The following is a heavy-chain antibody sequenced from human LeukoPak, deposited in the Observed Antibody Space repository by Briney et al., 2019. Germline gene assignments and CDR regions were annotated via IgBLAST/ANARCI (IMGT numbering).Heavy chain of an antibody. CDR3: ASLYPYSSGWQHWFNP. Sequence: SSETLSLTCAVYGGSFSGYYWSWIRQPPEKGLEWIGEINHSGSTNYNPSLKSRVTISVDTSKNQFSLKLSSVTAADTAVYYCASLYPYSSGWQHWFNPWGQGTLVTVSS. V-gene: IGHV4-34*01. J-gene: IGHJ5*02. CDR2: INHSGST. D-gene: IGHD6-19*01. CDR1: GGSFSGYY.